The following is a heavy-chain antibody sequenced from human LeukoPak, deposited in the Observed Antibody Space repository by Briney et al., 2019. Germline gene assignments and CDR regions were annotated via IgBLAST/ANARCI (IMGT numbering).Heavy chain of an antibody. CDR3: ARCSMDYYFDY. CDR2: ISSSGSTI. V-gene: IGHV3-11*01. D-gene: IGHD2-2*03. J-gene: IGHJ4*02. Sequence: GGSLRLSCAASGFTFSDYYMSWIRQAPRKGLEWVSYISSSGSTIYYADSVKGRFTISRDNAKNSLYLQMNSLRAEDTAVYYCARCSMDYYFDYWGQGTLVTVSS. CDR1: GFTFSDYY.